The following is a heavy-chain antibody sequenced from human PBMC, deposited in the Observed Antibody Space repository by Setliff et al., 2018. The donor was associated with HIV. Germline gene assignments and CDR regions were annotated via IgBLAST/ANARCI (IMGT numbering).Heavy chain of an antibody. CDR2: MLPILGMG. J-gene: IGHJ3*02. V-gene: IGHV1-69*10. CDR1: GVTFSTYV. CDR3: ARESYGSGSYRKRNSAFDI. D-gene: IGHD3-10*01. Sequence: ASVKVSCKTSGVTFSTYVITWVRQAPGQGLEWVGGMLPILGMGNFAQKFQGRITITADESTSTAYMELSSLTSADTAVYYCARESYGSGSYRKRNSAFDIWGQGTMVTVSS.